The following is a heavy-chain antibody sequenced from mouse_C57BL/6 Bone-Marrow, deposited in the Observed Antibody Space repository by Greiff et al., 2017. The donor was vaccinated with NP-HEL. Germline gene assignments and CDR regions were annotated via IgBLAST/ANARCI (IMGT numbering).Heavy chain of an antibody. Sequence: QVQLQQSGAELARPGASVKLSCTASGYTFTSYGISWVKQRTGQGLEWIGEIYPRSGNTYYNEKFKGKATLTADKSSSTAYMELRSLTSEYSAVYFGARSTTVVATTGNFDDWGQGTTLTVSS. J-gene: IGHJ2*01. CDR2: IYPRSGNT. V-gene: IGHV1-81*01. CDR3: ARSTTVVATTGNFDD. CDR1: GYTFTSYG. D-gene: IGHD1-1*01.